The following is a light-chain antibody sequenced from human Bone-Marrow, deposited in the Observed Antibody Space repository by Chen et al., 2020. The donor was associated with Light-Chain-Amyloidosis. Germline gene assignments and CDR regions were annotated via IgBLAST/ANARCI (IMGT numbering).Light chain of an antibody. J-gene: IGLJ2*01. V-gene: IGLV3-25*03. Sequence: SYELTQPPSVSVSPGQTARITCSGDDLPTKYAYWYQQKPGQAPVLVIHRDTERPSGISEGFSGSSSGTTATLTIGGVQAEDEADYHGQSADSSGTYEVIFGGGTKLTVL. CDR2: RDT. CDR1: DLPTKY. CDR3: QSADSSGTYEVI.